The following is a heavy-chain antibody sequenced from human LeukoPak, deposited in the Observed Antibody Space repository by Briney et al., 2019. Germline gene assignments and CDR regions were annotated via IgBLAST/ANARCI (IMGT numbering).Heavy chain of an antibody. CDR2: IHHSGST. CDR3: ARQGSDSSGYYYYGMDV. V-gene: IGHV4-39*07. Sequence: SETLSLTCTVSGDAITSDKYYWGWIRQPPGTGLEWTGNIHHSGSTYYSPSLKSRVTISVDTSKNQFSLKLSSVTAADTAVYYCARQGSDSSGYYYYGMDVWGQGTTVTVSS. CDR1: GDAITSDKYY. J-gene: IGHJ6*02. D-gene: IGHD3-22*01.